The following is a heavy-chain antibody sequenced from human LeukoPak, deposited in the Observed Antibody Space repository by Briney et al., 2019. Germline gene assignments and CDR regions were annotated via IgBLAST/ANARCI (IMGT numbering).Heavy chain of an antibody. D-gene: IGHD6-13*01. CDR1: GYTFTSYY. Sequence: ASVKVSCKASGYTFTSYYMHWVRQAPGQGLEWMGIINPSGGSTSYAQKFQGRVTMTRDTSTSTVYMELSSLRSEDTAVYYCARGPRIAAAGNYYYYGMDVWGQGTTVTVSS. CDR2: INPSGGST. V-gene: IGHV1-46*01. J-gene: IGHJ6*02. CDR3: ARGPRIAAAGNYYYYGMDV.